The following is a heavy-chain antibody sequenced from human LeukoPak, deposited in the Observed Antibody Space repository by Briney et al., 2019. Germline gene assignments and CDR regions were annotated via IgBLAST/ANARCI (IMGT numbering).Heavy chain of an antibody. Sequence: RSETLSLTCTVSGGSMIDHYWSWVRQPPGKGLEWVGYMHHSGKANPNPSLKSRVTIPVDTSKNHVSLKLSSVTAADTAVYYCARDTHEYGSGSYYDDTFDSWGQGTLVTVSS. V-gene: IGHV4-59*11. CDR3: ARDTHEYGSGSYYDDTFDS. CDR2: MHHSGKA. J-gene: IGHJ3*02. CDR1: GGSMIDHY. D-gene: IGHD3-10*01.